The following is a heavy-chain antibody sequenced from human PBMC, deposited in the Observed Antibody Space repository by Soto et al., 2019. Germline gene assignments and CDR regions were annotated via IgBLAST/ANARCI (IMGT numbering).Heavy chain of an antibody. CDR1: GGTFSSYA. Sequence: GASVKVSCKASGGTFSSYAISWVRQAPGQGLEWMGGIIPIFGTANYAQKFQGRVTITADESTSTAYMELSSVTAADTAVYYCARNPRFPTYKTTVTTPFDYWGQGTLVTVSS. V-gene: IGHV1-69*13. CDR3: ARNPRFPTYKTTVTTPFDY. D-gene: IGHD4-17*01. J-gene: IGHJ4*02. CDR2: IIPIFGTA.